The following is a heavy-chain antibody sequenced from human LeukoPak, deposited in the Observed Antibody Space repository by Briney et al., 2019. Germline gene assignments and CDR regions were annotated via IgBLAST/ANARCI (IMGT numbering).Heavy chain of an antibody. V-gene: IGHV3-30-3*01. CDR3: AGALRERVVVPETPGTFGY. D-gene: IGHD2-15*01. CDR1: GFTFSSYA. CDR2: ISYDGSNK. J-gene: IGHJ4*02. Sequence: GGSLRLSCAASGFTFSSYAMHWVRQPPGKGLEWVAIISYDGSNKYHADSVKGRFTISRDNSKNTLYLQMNRLRAEDTAVYYCAGALRERVVVPETPGTFGYWGQGTLVTVSS.